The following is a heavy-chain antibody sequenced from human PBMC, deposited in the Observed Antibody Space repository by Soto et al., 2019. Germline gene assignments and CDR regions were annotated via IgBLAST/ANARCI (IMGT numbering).Heavy chain of an antibody. CDR1: GGSISGYY. CDR2: IYYSGTT. J-gene: IGHJ4*02. Sequence: QVQLQESGPGLVRPSETLSLTCTVSGGSISGYYWSWIRQPPGKGLEWIGYIYYSGTTSYHPSLNSRVTMSVDTSKNQFSLKVNSVTAADTAVYYCARESYYGSGATVVAYWGQGTLVTVSS. D-gene: IGHD3-10*01. V-gene: IGHV4-59*01. CDR3: ARESYYGSGATVVAY.